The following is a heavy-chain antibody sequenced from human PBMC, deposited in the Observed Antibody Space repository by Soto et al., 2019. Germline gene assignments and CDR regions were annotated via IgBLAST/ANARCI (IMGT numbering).Heavy chain of an antibody. CDR2: IYSGGST. D-gene: IGHD3-22*01. CDR3: ARAHDDYYDSSGYDY. V-gene: IGHV3-53*01. J-gene: IGHJ4*02. CDR1: GFTVSSNY. Sequence: EVQLVESGGGLIQPGGSLRLSCAASGFTVSSNYMSWVRQAPGKGLEWVSVIYSGGSTYYADSVKGRFTISRDNSNNTLDLQMTSLRADDTAVYYCARAHDDYYDSSGYDYWGQGTLVTVSS.